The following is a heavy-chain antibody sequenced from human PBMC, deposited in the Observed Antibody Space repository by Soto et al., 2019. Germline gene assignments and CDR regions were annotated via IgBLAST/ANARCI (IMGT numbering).Heavy chain of an antibody. CDR1: GCIFINYW. CDR2: IDPTDSYT. CDR3: ARLPVLSLVAVWGFDY. J-gene: IGHJ4*02. D-gene: IGHD3-16*01. V-gene: IGHV5-10-1*01. Sequence: WEFLRISWKVSGCIFINYWISWVRQIPGKGLEWMGRIDPTDSYTDYSPSFQGHVTISVDKSINTAYLQWSSLKASDSAMYYCARLPVLSLVAVWGFDYWGLGTLVTVSS.